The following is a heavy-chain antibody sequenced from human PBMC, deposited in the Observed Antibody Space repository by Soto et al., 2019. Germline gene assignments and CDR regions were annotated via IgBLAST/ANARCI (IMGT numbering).Heavy chain of an antibody. CDR3: ASHLYYYDSSGYSLTKGYYFDY. CDR2: IHHRGST. Sequence: SETLSLTCAVSGGSINNGNWWTWVRQPPGKGPEWIGEIHHRGSTNSNPSLKSRVTMSVDESKNQFSLNLTSVTAADTAVYYCASHLYYYDSSGYSLTKGYYFDYWGQGTLVTVSS. J-gene: IGHJ4*02. V-gene: IGHV4-4*02. D-gene: IGHD3-22*01. CDR1: GGSINNGNW.